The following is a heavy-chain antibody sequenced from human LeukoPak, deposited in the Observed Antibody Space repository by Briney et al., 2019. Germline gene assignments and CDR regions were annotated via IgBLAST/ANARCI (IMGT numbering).Heavy chain of an antibody. V-gene: IGHV4-39*01. CDR2: IYYSGST. CDR3: ARQLYGSGSYYNFMVYYYYYYMDV. CDR1: GGSISSSNYY. D-gene: IGHD3-10*01. J-gene: IGHJ6*03. Sequence: PSETLSLTCTVSGGSISSSNYYWGWIRQPPGKGLEWIGSIYYSGSTYYNPSLKSRVTISVDTSKNQFSLKLSSVTAADTAVYYCARQLYGSGSYYNFMVYYYYYYMDVWGKGTTVTISS.